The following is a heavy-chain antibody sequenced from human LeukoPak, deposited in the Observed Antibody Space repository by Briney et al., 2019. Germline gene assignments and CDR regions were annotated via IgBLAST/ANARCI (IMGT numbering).Heavy chain of an antibody. Sequence: PGASLRLSCAASGFTFSSYAMSWVRRAPGKGLEWVAVISYDGSNKYYADSVKGRFTISRDNSKNTLYLQMNSLRAEDTAVYYCASQQFYGFPYYYGMDVWGQGTTVTVSS. J-gene: IGHJ6*02. CDR3: ASQQFYGFPYYYGMDV. CDR2: ISYDGSNK. CDR1: GFTFSSYA. V-gene: IGHV3-30*03. D-gene: IGHD3-10*01.